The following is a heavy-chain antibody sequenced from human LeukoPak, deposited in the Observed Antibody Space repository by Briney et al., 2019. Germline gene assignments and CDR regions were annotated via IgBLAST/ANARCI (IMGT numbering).Heavy chain of an antibody. CDR3: AKDTAAAPKGAFDI. CDR2: ISWNRGSI. V-gene: IGHV3-9*01. D-gene: IGHD6-13*01. CDR1: GFTFDVYS. Sequence: GGSLRLSCAASGFTFDVYSTHWVRDAPGKGLGWGSGISWNRGSIVYADSVEGRFTISGDNAKNSLYLQMNSLRAEDTALYYCAKDTAAAPKGAFDIWGQGTMVTVSS. J-gene: IGHJ3*02.